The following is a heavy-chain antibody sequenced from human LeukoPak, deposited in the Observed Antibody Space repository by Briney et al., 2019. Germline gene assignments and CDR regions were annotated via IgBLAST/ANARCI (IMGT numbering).Heavy chain of an antibody. J-gene: IGHJ4*02. CDR1: GGSISSSSYY. CDR3: ASGGYSYGFDY. CDR2: IYYNGGT. Sequence: SETLSLTCTLSGGSISSSSYYWGWIRQPPGKGLEWIGSIYYNGGTYYSPSLKSRVTISVDRSKNQLSLKLSSVTAADTAMYYCASGGYSYGFDYWGQGTLVTVSS. D-gene: IGHD5-18*01. V-gene: IGHV4-39*07.